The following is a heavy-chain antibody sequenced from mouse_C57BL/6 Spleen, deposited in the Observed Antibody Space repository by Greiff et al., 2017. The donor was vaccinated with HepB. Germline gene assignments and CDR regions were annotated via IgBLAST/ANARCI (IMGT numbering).Heavy chain of an antibody. CDR1: GYTFTGYW. Sequence: VQLQQSGAELMKPGASVKLSCKATGYTFTGYWIEWVKQRPGHGLEWIGEILPGSGSTNYNEKFKGKATFTADTSSNTAYMQLSSLTTEDSAIYYCARRKILDYDYYVDFYYAMDYWGQGTSVTVSS. V-gene: IGHV1-9*01. CDR2: ILPGSGST. D-gene: IGHD2-4*01. J-gene: IGHJ4*01. CDR3: ARRKILDYDYYVDFYYAMDY.